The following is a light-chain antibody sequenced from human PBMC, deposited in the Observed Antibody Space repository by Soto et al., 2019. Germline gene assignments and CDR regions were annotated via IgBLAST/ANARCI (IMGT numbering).Light chain of an antibody. CDR3: QQYGSSPL. CDR1: QSVSSY. Sequence: EIVMTQSPATLSVSPGERATLSCRASQSVSSYLAWYQQKPGQAPRLLIYDASNRATGIPARFSGSGSGTDFTLTISSLEPEDFAVYYCQQYGSSPLFGPGTRLEIK. J-gene: IGKJ5*01. CDR2: DAS. V-gene: IGKV3-11*01.